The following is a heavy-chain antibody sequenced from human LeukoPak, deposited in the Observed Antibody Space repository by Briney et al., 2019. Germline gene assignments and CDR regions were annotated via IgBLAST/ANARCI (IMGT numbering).Heavy chain of an antibody. D-gene: IGHD3-22*01. J-gene: IGHJ3*02. Sequence: PGGSLRLSCAASGFTFSDFQMSWIRQAPGKGLEWVSYISSSGSTTYYVDSVKGRFTISRDNAKKSLYLQLNSLRVEDTAVYYCARDLHYDSSGYESPHDAFDIWGQGTMVTVSS. CDR3: ARDLHYDSSGYESPHDAFDI. CDR2: ISSSGSTT. CDR1: GFTFSDFQ. V-gene: IGHV3-11*01.